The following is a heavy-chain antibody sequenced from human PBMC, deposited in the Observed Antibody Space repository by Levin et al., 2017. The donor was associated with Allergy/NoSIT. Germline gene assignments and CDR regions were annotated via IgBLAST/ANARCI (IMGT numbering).Heavy chain of an antibody. V-gene: IGHV1-2*04. CDR3: ARERGERGYSVYYYYGMDV. CDR1: GYTFTGYY. CDR2: INPNSGGT. J-gene: IGHJ6*02. D-gene: IGHD5-18*01. Sequence: RASVKVSCKASGYTFTGYYMHWVRQAPGQGLEWMGWINPNSGGTNYAQKFQGWVTMTRDTSISTAYMELSRLRSDDTAVYYCARERGERGYSVYYYYGMDVWGQGTTVTVSS.